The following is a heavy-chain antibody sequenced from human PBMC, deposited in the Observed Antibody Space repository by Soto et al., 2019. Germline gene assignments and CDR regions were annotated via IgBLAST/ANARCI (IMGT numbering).Heavy chain of an antibody. CDR1: GYSFNSNW. J-gene: IGHJ4*02. V-gene: IGHV5-51*01. CDR2: IYPGDSDT. Sequence: GESLKISCKGSGYSFNSNWIGWVRQMPGKGLERMGIIYPGDSDTRYSPSFQGQVTISADKSITTAYLQWSSLRASDSAMYYCAGLCDNSGWYDYWGQGTLVTVSS. D-gene: IGHD6-19*01. CDR3: AGLCDNSGWYDY.